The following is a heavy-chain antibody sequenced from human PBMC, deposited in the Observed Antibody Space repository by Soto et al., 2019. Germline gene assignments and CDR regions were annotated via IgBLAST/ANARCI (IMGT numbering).Heavy chain of an antibody. CDR3: AKDPGRRVGYYFDY. CDR1: GFTFSSYG. CDR2: ISYDGSNK. D-gene: IGHD2-15*01. Sequence: QVQLVESGGGVVQPGRSLRLSCAASGFTFSSYGMHWVRQAPGKGLAWVAVISYDGSNKYYADSVKGRFTISRDNSKNTLYLQMNSLRAEDTAVYYCAKDPGRRVGYYFDYWGQGTLVTVSS. V-gene: IGHV3-30*18. J-gene: IGHJ4*02.